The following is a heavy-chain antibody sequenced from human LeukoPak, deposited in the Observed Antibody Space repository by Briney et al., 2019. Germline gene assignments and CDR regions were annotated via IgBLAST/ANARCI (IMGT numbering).Heavy chain of an antibody. Sequence: SVKVSCKASGGTFSSYAISWVRQAPGQGLEWMGRIIPIFGTANYAQKFQGRVTITTDESTSTAYMELSSLSSEDTAVYYCARTGNGEYFQHWGQGTLVTVSS. V-gene: IGHV1-69*05. CDR3: ARTGNGEYFQH. CDR2: IIPIFGTA. D-gene: IGHD1-14*01. J-gene: IGHJ1*01. CDR1: GGTFSSYA.